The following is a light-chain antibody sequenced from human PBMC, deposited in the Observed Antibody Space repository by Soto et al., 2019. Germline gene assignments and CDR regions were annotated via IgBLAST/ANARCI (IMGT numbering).Light chain of an antibody. CDR2: DVT. J-gene: IGLJ1*01. CDR1: SSDVGGYNY. Sequence: QSVLTQPASVSGFPGQSIAISCTGTSSDVGGYNYVSWYQQHPGKAPKLIIYDVTNRPSGVSNRFSGSKSGNTASLTISGLQAEDEADYYCSSYTSSSTYVFGPGTKVTVL. V-gene: IGLV2-14*01. CDR3: SSYTSSSTYV.